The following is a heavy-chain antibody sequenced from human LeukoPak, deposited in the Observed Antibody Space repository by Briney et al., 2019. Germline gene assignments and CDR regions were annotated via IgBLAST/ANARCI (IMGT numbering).Heavy chain of an antibody. CDR1: GYTFTSCG. Sequence: ASVKVSCKTSGYTFTSCGISWVRQAPGQGLEWMGWISGYNGNTIYAQKFQGRVTMTRDTSTTTAYMELRSLRSDDTAVYYCAGKKTELYFDYWGQGTLVTVSS. D-gene: IGHD5-24*01. V-gene: IGHV1-18*01. CDR2: ISGYNGNT. CDR3: AGKKTELYFDY. J-gene: IGHJ4*02.